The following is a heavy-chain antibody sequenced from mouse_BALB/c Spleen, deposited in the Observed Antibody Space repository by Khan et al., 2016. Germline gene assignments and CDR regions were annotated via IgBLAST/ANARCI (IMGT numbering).Heavy chain of an antibody. Sequence: VQLKQSGAELVRSGASVKLSCTASGFNIKDYYMHWVKQRPEQGLEWIGWIDPENGDTEYAPKFQGKATMTADTSSNTAYLQLSSLTSEDTAVYYLWLTARAIYAMDYWGQGTSVTVSS. CDR2: IDPENGDT. J-gene: IGHJ4*01. V-gene: IGHV14-4*02. CDR3: WLTARAIYAMDY. CDR1: GFNIKDYY. D-gene: IGHD3-2*01.